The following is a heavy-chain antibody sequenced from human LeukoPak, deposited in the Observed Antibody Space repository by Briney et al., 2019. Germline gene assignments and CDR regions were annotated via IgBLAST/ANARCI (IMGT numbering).Heavy chain of an antibody. Sequence: SETLSPTCAVYGGSFSGYYWSWIRQPPGKGLEWIGEINHSGSTNYNPSLKSRVTISVDTSKNQFSLKLSSVTAADTAVYYCARGLNYYYYYYMDVWGKGTTVTVSS. J-gene: IGHJ6*03. V-gene: IGHV4-34*01. CDR2: INHSGST. CDR1: GGSFSGYY. CDR3: ARGLNYYYYYYMDV.